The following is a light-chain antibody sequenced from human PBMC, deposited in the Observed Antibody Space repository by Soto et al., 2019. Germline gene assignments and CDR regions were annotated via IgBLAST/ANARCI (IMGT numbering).Light chain of an antibody. CDR3: QQRSNWPPIT. CDR2: DAS. J-gene: IGKJ5*01. CDR1: QSISSY. Sequence: EIVLTQSPATLSLSPGERATLSCRATQSISSYLAWYQQKPGQAPRLLIYDASPRATGIPARFSGSGSGTDFTLTISSLEPEDFAVYYCQQRSNWPPITFGQGTRLEI. V-gene: IGKV3-11*01.